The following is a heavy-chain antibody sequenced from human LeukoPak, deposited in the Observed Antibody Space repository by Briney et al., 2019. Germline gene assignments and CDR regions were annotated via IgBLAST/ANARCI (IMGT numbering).Heavy chain of an antibody. CDR1: GFTVSSNY. Sequence: GGSLRLSCAASGFTVSSNYMSWVRQAPGKGLEWVSSINSNNSYIYYADSVKGRFTISRDNAKNSMYLQMHSLRAEDTAVYYCARTGDYDFWSDYHFYYYYYMDVWGKGTTVTVSS. J-gene: IGHJ6*03. CDR2: INSNNSYI. V-gene: IGHV3-21*01. D-gene: IGHD3-3*01. CDR3: ARTGDYDFWSDYHFYYYYYMDV.